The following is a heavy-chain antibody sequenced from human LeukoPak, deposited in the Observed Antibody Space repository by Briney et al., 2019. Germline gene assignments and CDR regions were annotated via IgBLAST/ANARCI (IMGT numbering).Heavy chain of an antibody. D-gene: IGHD2-2*01. Sequence: GGSLRLSCAASGFTFSSHGMHWVRQAPGKGLGWVAVIWYDGSNKYYADSVKGRFTISRDNSKNTLYLQMNSLRAEDTAVSYCARDLIVVVPAARQNYYYYSMDVWGKGTTVTVSS. CDR2: IWYDGSNK. CDR3: ARDLIVVVPAARQNYYYYSMDV. CDR1: GFTFSSHG. V-gene: IGHV3-33*01. J-gene: IGHJ6*03.